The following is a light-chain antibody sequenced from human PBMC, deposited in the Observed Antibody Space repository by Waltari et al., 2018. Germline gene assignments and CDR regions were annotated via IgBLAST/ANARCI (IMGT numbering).Light chain of an antibody. V-gene: IGKV2-28*01. CDR2: MGS. CDR1: QSLLYSNGNNY. Sequence: DIVLTQSPLSLPVTPGEPASISCRSSQSLLYSNGNNYLNWYLQKPGLPPQLLIYMGSTRASGVPDRFSGRWSGTDFTLQISRVEAEDVGVYYCLQSVQVPVTFGGGTKVEIK. J-gene: IGKJ4*01. CDR3: LQSVQVPVT.